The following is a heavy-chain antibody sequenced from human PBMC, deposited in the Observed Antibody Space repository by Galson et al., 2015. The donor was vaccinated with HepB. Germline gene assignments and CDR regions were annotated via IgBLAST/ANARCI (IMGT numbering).Heavy chain of an antibody. CDR1: GGSISSGNYY. CDR2: IYYSGGA. CDR3: ARVKVREYFSDY. Sequence: TLSLTCTVSGGSISSGNYYWSWIRQQPGKGLEWIGHIYYSGGAYYNPSLKSRFSISVDTSESQFSLKVNSVTATDTAVYYCARVKVREYFSDYWGQGTLVTVSS. V-gene: IGHV4-31*03. J-gene: IGHJ4*02. D-gene: IGHD2/OR15-2a*01.